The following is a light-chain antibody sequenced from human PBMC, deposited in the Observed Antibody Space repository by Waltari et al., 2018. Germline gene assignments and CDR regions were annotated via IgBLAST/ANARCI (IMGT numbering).Light chain of an antibody. Sequence: DIVMTQSPLSLSVTPGEPASISCKSSQSLLHGSGNTFLDWYLQKPGQSPQLLIYLISNRAPGVPDRFSGSGSGTDFTLKISRVEAEDVGVYFCMQARQTPWTFGQGTKVEIK. CDR1: QSLLHGSGNTF. CDR2: LIS. V-gene: IGKV2-28*01. CDR3: MQARQTPWT. J-gene: IGKJ1*01.